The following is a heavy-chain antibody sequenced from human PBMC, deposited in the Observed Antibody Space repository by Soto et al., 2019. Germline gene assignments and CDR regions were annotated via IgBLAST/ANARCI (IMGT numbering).Heavy chain of an antibody. CDR3: ARREQLVRAFDI. V-gene: IGHV4-59*01. CDR2: IYYSGST. D-gene: IGHD6-6*01. J-gene: IGHJ3*02. Sequence: SETLSLTCTVSGGSISSYYWSWIRQPPGKGLEWIGYIYYSGSTNYNPSLKSRVTISVDTSKNQFSLKLSSVAAADTAVYYCARREQLVRAFDIWGQGTMVTVSS. CDR1: GGSISSYY.